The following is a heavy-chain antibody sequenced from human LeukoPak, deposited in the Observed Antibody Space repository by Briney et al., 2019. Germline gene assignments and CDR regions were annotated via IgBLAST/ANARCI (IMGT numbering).Heavy chain of an antibody. CDR1: GGSFSGYY. V-gene: IGHV4-59*08. J-gene: IGHJ3*02. CDR3: ARGYSYGYGDAFDI. D-gene: IGHD5-18*01. CDR2: IYYSGST. Sequence: SETLSLTCAVYGGSFSGYYWSWIRQPPGKGLEWIGYIYYSGSTNYNPSLKSRVTISVDTSKNQFSLKLSSVTAADTAVYYCARGYSYGYGDAFDIWGQGTMVTVSS.